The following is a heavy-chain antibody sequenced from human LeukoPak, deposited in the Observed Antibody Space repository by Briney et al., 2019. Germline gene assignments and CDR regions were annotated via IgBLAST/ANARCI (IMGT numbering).Heavy chain of an antibody. CDR2: INPNSGGT. J-gene: IGHJ4*02. Sequence: ASVKVSCTASGYTFTGYYMHWVRQAPGQGLEWMGWINPNSGGTNYAQTFQGWVTMTRDTSISTAYMELSRLRSDDTAVYYCARGLLWFGEPTLDYWGQGTLVTVSS. D-gene: IGHD3-10*01. CDR1: GYTFTGYY. CDR3: ARGLLWFGEPTLDY. V-gene: IGHV1-2*04.